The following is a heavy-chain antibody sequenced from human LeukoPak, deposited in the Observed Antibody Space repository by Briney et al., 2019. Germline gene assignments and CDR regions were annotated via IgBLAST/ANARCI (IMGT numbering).Heavy chain of an antibody. CDR1: GFTFSNYA. V-gene: IGHV3-64*04. Sequence: GGSLRLSCSASGFTFSNYAMHWVRQAPGKGLEYVSAISSNGGSTYYADSVKGRFTISRDNSKNTLYLQMNSLRVEDTALYYCARGGLAAAGIDYWGQGTLVSVSS. J-gene: IGHJ4*02. CDR3: ARGGLAAAGIDY. CDR2: ISSNGGST. D-gene: IGHD6-13*01.